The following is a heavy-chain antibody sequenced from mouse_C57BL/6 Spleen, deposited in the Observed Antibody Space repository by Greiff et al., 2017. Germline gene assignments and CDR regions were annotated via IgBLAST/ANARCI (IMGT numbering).Heavy chain of an antibody. Sequence: VQLQESGAELVRPGTSVKVSCKASGYAFTNYLIEWVKQRPGQGLEWIGVINPGSGGTNYNEKFKGKATLTADKPSSTAYMQLSSLTSEDSAVYFGGRTDYYGSCYDAMAYWGQGTSVTVSA. D-gene: IGHD1-1*01. V-gene: IGHV1-54*01. CDR1: GYAFTNYL. J-gene: IGHJ4*01. CDR3: GRTDYYGSCYDAMAY. CDR2: INPGSGGT.